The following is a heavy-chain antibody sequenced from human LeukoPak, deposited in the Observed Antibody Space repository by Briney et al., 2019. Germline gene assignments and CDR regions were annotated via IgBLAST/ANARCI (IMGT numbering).Heavy chain of an antibody. D-gene: IGHD2-15*01. V-gene: IGHV3-30*03. CDR2: ISYDGSNK. CDR1: GFTFSSYG. J-gene: IGHJ4*02. CDR3: VRGGWRIIETGGDS. Sequence: PGRSLRLSCAASGFTFSSYGMHWGRQAPGKGLEWVAVISYDGSNKYYADSVKGRFTISRDNADNSLYLQMKSLRVEDTAMYYCVRGGWRIIETGGDSWGQGTLVTVSS.